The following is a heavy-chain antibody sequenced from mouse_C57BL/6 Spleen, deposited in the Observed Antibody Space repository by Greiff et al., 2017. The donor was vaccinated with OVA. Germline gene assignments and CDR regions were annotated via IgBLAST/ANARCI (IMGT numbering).Heavy chain of an antibody. D-gene: IGHD4-1*01. CDR3: ARDVLGSFDY. CDR2: SRNKANDYTT. CDR1: GFTFSDFY. Sequence: EVMLVESGGGLVQSGRSLRLSCATSGFTFSDFYMEWVRQAPGKGLEWIAASRNKANDYTTEYSASVKGRFIVSRDTSQSILYLQMNALRAEDTAIYYCARDVLGSFDYWGQGTTLTVSS. V-gene: IGHV7-1*01. J-gene: IGHJ2*01.